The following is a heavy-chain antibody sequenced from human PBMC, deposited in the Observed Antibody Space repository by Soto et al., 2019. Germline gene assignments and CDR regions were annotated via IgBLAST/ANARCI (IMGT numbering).Heavy chain of an antibody. CDR3: ARDPPYCSGGSCYAYYYYYGMDV. CDR2: INPSGGST. D-gene: IGHD2-15*01. Sequence: QVQLVQSGAEVKKPGASVKVSCKASGYTFTSYYMHWVRQAPGQGLEWMGIINPSGGSTSYAQKCQGRVTMTRDTSTSTVYMELSSLRSEDTAVYYCARDPPYCSGGSCYAYYYYYGMDVWGQGTTVTVSS. J-gene: IGHJ6*02. CDR1: GYTFTSYY. V-gene: IGHV1-46*01.